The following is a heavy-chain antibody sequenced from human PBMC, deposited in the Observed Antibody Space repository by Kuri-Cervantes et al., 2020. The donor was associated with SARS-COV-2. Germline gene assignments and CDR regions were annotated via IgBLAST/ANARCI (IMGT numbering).Heavy chain of an antibody. D-gene: IGHD3-22*01. CDR1: GYTFTGYY. V-gene: IGHV1-2*02. CDR2: INPNSGGT. J-gene: IGHJ6*02. Sequence: APVKVSCKASGYTFTGYYMHWVRQAPGQGLEWMGWINPNSGGTNYAQKFQGRVTMTRDTSISTAYMELSRLRSDDTAVYYCARDRRSIYYDSSGYYIDYYYYGMDVWGQGTTVTVSS. CDR3: ARDRRSIYYDSSGYYIDYYYYGMDV.